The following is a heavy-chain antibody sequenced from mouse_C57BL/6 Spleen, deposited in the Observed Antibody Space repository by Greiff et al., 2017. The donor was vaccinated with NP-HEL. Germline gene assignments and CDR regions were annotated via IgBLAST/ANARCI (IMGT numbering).Heavy chain of an antibody. CDR3: ARDHHGSSLDY. V-gene: IGHV5-16*01. D-gene: IGHD1-1*01. J-gene: IGHJ2*01. CDR2: INYDGSST. CDR1: GFTFSDYY. Sequence: EVQLQESEGGLVQPGSSLKLSCTASGFTFSDYYMAWVRQVPEKGLEWVANINYDGSSTYYLDSLKSRFLISRDNAKNILYLQMSSLKSEDTATYYCARDHHGSSLDYWGQGTTLTASS.